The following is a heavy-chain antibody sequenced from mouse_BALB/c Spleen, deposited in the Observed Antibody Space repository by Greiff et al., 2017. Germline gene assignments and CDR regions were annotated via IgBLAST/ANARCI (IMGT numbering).Heavy chain of an antibody. V-gene: IGHV1-80*01. D-gene: IGHD2-3*01. CDR3: ARVDGQAWFAY. CDR2: IYPGDGDT. Sequence: LQESGAELVRPGSSVKISCKASGYAFSSYWMNWVKQRPGQGLEWIGQIYPGDGDTNYNGKFKGKATLTADKSSSTAYMQLSSLTSEDSAVYFCARVDGQAWFAYWGQGTLVTVSA. CDR1: GYAFSSYW. J-gene: IGHJ3*01.